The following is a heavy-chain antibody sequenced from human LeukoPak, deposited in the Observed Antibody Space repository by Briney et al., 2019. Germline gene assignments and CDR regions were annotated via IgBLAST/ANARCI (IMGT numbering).Heavy chain of an antibody. V-gene: IGHV4-30-2*01. Sequence: SETLSLTCTVSGGSFSSGGYAWSWFRQPPGQGLEWIGYIYDSGSTYYNPSLKTRVIISLDRPKNQFSLEMTSVTAADTAVYYCARYGGSGTYYFDYWGQGTLVTVSS. CDR1: GGSFSSGGYA. CDR3: ARYGGSGTYYFDY. CDR2: IYDSGST. J-gene: IGHJ4*02. D-gene: IGHD3-10*01.